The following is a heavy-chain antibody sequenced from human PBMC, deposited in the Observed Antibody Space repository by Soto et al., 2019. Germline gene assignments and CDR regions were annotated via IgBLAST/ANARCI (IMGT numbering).Heavy chain of an antibody. CDR1: GFTFSSYG. D-gene: IGHD6-13*01. V-gene: IGHV3-30*18. Sequence: GGSLRLSCAASGFTFSSYGMHWVRQAPGKGLEWVAVISYDGSNKYYADSAKGRFTISRDNSKNTLYLQMNSLRAEDTAVYYCAKARFSWYEQRPNWLDPWGQGTLVTVYS. CDR3: AKARFSWYEQRPNWLDP. J-gene: IGHJ5*02. CDR2: ISYDGSNK.